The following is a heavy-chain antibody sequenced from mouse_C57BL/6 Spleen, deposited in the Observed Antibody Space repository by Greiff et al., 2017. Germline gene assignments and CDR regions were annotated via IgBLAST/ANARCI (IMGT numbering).Heavy chain of an antibody. V-gene: IGHV1-80*01. CDR1: GSAFSSYW. J-gene: IGHJ4*01. D-gene: IGHD2-12*01. CDR2: IYPGDGDT. Sequence: QVHVKQSGAELVKPGASVTISCKASGSAFSSYWMNWVKQRPGKGLEWIGQIYPGDGDTNYNGKFKGKATLTADKSSSTAYMQLSSLTSEDSAVYVCARLRRENYAMDYWGQGTSVTVSS. CDR3: ARLRRENYAMDY.